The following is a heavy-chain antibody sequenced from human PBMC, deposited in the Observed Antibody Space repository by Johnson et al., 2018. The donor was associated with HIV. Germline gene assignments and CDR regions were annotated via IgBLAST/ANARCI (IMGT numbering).Heavy chain of an antibody. CDR3: AKGSIAARWGAFDI. Sequence: VQLVESGGGLVQPGGSLRLSCAVSGFTFRSYWMTWVRQAPGKGLEWVTNIKQDGSEKYYVDSVQGRVTISRDNAKKSLYLQMNSLRAEDTALYYCAKGSIAARWGAFDIWGQGTMVTVSS. V-gene: IGHV3-7*03. CDR2: IKQDGSEK. D-gene: IGHD6-6*01. J-gene: IGHJ3*02. CDR1: GFTFRSYW.